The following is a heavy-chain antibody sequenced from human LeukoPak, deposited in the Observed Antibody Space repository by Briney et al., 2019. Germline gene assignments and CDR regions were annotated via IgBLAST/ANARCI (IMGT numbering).Heavy chain of an antibody. Sequence: ASVKVSCKASGYTFTNYGISWVRQAPGQGLEWMGWISVYNGNTNYAQKLQGRVTMTTDTSTNTAYMELRSLTSDDTAGYYCARDGYYDSTGYYGHFDYWGQGTLVTVSS. CDR3: ARDGYYDSTGYYGHFDY. J-gene: IGHJ4*02. CDR1: GYTFTNYG. CDR2: ISVYNGNT. D-gene: IGHD3-22*01. V-gene: IGHV1-18*01.